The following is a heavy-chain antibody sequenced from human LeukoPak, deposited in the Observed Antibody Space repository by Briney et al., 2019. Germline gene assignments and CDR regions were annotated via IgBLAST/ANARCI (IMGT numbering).Heavy chain of an antibody. CDR3: ASSSMVRGLNIKRANWFDP. D-gene: IGHD3-10*01. Sequence: SETLSLTCTVSGGSISSGGYYWSWIRQHPGKGLEWIGYIYYSGSTYYNPSLKSRVTISVDTSKNQFSLKLSSVTAADTAVYYCASSSMVRGLNIKRANWFDPWGQGTLVTVSS. CDR1: GGSISSGGYY. J-gene: IGHJ5*02. V-gene: IGHV4-31*03. CDR2: IYYSGST.